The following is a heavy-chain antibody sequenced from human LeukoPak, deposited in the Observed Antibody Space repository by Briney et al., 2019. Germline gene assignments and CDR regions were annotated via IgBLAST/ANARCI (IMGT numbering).Heavy chain of an antibody. J-gene: IGHJ3*02. CDR3: ARDFSGSYSGAFDI. D-gene: IGHD1-26*01. Sequence: ASVKVSCKASGYTFNNHYMYWVRQAPGQGLEWMGWINPNSGGTNYAQKFQGWVTMTRDTSISTAYMELSRLRSDDTAVYYCARDFSGSYSGAFDIWGQGTMVTVSS. CDR2: INPNSGGT. V-gene: IGHV1-2*04. CDR1: GYTFNNHY.